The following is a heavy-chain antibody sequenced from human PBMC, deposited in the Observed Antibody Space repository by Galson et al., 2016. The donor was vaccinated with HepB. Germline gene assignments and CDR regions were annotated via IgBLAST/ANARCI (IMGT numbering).Heavy chain of an antibody. CDR2: ILPGNSET. Sequence: QSGAEVKMPGESLKISCKASGYSFRNYWIGWVRQMPGKGLEWMGIILPGNSETRYSPSFQGQVTISADEYVSSAYLQWSSLKASDTAMYFCAREGMDCSTKVCVGRGDFQHWGQGTLLTVS. J-gene: IGHJ1*01. D-gene: IGHD2-21*01. CDR1: GYSFRNYW. V-gene: IGHV5-51*01. CDR3: AREGMDCSTKVCVGRGDFQH.